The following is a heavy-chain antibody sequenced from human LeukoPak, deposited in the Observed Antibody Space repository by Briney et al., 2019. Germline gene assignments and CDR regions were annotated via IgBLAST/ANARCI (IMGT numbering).Heavy chain of an antibody. V-gene: IGHV3-30*02. CDR1: GFTFSSYG. J-gene: IGHJ4*02. Sequence: QAGGSLRLSCAASGFTFSSYGMHWVRQAPGKGLEWVAFIRYDGSNKYYADSVKGRFTISRDNSKNTLYLQMNSLRAEDTAVYYCAKVMTTVTPFDYWGQGTLVTVSS. CDR3: AKVMTTVTPFDY. CDR2: IRYDGSNK. D-gene: IGHD4-11*01.